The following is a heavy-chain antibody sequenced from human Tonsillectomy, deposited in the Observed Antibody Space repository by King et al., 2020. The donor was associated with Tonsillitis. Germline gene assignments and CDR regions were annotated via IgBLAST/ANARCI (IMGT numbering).Heavy chain of an antibody. Sequence: QLVQSGAEVKKPGASVKVSCKASGYSFTSYGMSWVRQAPGQGLEWMGWISLYNDDSNYAQKVQGRVTVTADTATSTAYMELRGLRSDDTAVYYCTRVWGIVVRSMIDYWGQGTLVTVSS. J-gene: IGHJ4*02. D-gene: IGHD3-22*01. CDR1: GYSFTSYG. V-gene: IGHV1-18*01. CDR3: TRVWGIVVRSMIDY. CDR2: ISLYNDDS.